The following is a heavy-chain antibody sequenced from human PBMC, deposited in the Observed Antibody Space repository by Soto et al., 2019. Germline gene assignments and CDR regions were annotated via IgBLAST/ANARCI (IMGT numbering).Heavy chain of an antibody. CDR3: ARGRAWFGEYGMEV. J-gene: IGHJ6*02. CDR2: MYYTGST. D-gene: IGHD3-10*01. CDR1: GGSISSGNYY. Sequence: QVQLQESGPGLVKPSQTLSLTCTVSGGSISSGNYYWNWIRQHPGKGLEWIGYMYYTGSTNYNPSLKSRVTISADTSKNQFSLKLSSVTAADTAEYYCARGRAWFGEYGMEVWGQGTTVTVSS. V-gene: IGHV4-31*03.